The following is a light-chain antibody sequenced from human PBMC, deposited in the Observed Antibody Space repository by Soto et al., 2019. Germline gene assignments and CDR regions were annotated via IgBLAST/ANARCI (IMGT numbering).Light chain of an antibody. Sequence: SYELTQPPSVSVAPGKTARITCGGNNIGSKSVHWYQQKPGQAPVVVIYYDSDRPSGIPERFSGSNSGNTATLTISRVEAGDEADYYCQAWDSSSDHQGVFGGGTKLTVL. J-gene: IGLJ3*02. CDR2: YDS. CDR1: NIGSKS. CDR3: QAWDSSSDHQGV. V-gene: IGLV3-21*01.